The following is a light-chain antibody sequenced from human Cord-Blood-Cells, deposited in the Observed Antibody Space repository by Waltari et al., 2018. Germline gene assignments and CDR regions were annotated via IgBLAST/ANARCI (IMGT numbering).Light chain of an antibody. J-gene: IGKJ4*01. CDR3: QQGYSTPFT. Sequence: DIQMTQSPSSVSASVGDRVTITCRASQRISSYLNWYQQKPGKAPKLLIYAASSLQSGVPSRFSGSGSGTDFTLTISSLQPEDFATYYCQQGYSTPFTFGEGTKVEIK. CDR2: AAS. V-gene: IGKV1-39*01. CDR1: QRISSY.